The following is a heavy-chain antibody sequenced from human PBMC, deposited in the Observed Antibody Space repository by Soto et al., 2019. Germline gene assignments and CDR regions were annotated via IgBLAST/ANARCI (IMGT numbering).Heavy chain of an antibody. CDR1: GFTFSSYA. Sequence: PGGSLRLSCAASGFTFSSYAMSWVRQAPGKGLEWVSAISGSGGSTYYADSVKGRFTISRDNSKNTLYLQMNSLRAEDTAVYYCAKDSDWYLNRHYYGLAVSGQGTTVTVSS. CDR3: AKDSDWYLNRHYYGLAV. D-gene: IGHD3-9*01. CDR2: ISGSGGST. J-gene: IGHJ6*02. V-gene: IGHV3-23*01.